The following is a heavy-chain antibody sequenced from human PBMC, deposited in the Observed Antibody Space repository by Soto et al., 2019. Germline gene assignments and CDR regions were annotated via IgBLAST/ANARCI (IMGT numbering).Heavy chain of an antibody. V-gene: IGHV3-30-3*01. CDR1: VFTFSSYA. D-gene: IGHD5-18*01. CDR2: ISCDGSNK. Sequence: GGSLRLSCAASVFTFSSYAMHWVRQAPGKGLEWVAVISCDGSNKYYADSVKGRFTISRDNSKNTLYLQMNSLRAEDTAVYYCAREQLWLHNFDYWGQGTLVTVSS. J-gene: IGHJ4*02. CDR3: AREQLWLHNFDY.